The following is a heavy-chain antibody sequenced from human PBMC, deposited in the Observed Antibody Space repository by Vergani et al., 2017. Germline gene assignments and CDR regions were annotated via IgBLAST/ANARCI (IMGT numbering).Heavy chain of an antibody. V-gene: IGHV1-46*01. CDR1: GYTFTSYY. CDR3: ARHTMVRGVIIPSNWFDP. J-gene: IGHJ5*02. Sequence: QVQLVQSGAEVKKPGASVKVSCKASGYTFTSYYMHWVRQAPGQGLEWMGIINPSGGSTSYAQKFQGRVTMTRDTSTSTAYMELSSLRSEDTAVYYCARHTMVRGVIIPSNWFDPWGQGTLVTVSS. CDR2: INPSGGST. D-gene: IGHD3-10*01.